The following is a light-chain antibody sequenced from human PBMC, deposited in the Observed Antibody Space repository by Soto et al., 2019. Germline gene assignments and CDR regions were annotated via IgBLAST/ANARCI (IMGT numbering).Light chain of an antibody. Sequence: DIQMTQSPSTLSASVGDRVTITCRASRSISSWLAWYQQKPGKAPKLLIYDASSLESGVPSRFSGSGSGTEFTLTISSLQPDDFATYYCQQRTFGQGTKVEIK. CDR3: QQRT. J-gene: IGKJ1*01. CDR1: RSISSW. V-gene: IGKV1-5*01. CDR2: DAS.